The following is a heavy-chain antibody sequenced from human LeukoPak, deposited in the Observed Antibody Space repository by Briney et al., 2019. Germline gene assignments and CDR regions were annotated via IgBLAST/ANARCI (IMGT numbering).Heavy chain of an antibody. J-gene: IGHJ3*02. Sequence: ASVKVSCKAPGYTFTGYYMHWVRQAPGQGLEWMGWINPNSGGTNYAQKFQGRVTMTRDTSISTAYMELSRLRSDDTAVYYCAMGSRYQLLLDAFDIWGQGTMVTVSS. V-gene: IGHV1-2*02. CDR3: AMGSRYQLLLDAFDI. D-gene: IGHD2-2*01. CDR1: GYTFTGYY. CDR2: INPNSGGT.